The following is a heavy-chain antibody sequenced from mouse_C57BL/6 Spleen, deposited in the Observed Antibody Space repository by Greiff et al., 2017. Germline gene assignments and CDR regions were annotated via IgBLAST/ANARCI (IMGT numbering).Heavy chain of an antibody. J-gene: IGHJ2*01. D-gene: IGHD3-2*02. CDR1: GYTFTSYG. CDR3: ARELRLQGDYFDY. Sequence: QVQLQQSGAELARPGASVKLSCKASGYTFTSYGISWVKQRTGQGLEWIGEIYPRSGNTYYNEKFKGKATLTADKSSSTAYMELRGLTSEDSAVYFCARELRLQGDYFDYWGQGTTLTVCS. CDR2: IYPRSGNT. V-gene: IGHV1-81*01.